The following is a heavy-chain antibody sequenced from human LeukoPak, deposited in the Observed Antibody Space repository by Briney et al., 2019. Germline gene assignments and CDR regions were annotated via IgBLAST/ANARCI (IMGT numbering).Heavy chain of an antibody. Sequence: SETLSLTCTVSGGSISSYYWSWIRQPPGKGLEWIGYIYYSGSTNYDPSLKSRVTISVDTSKNKFSLKLSSVTAADTAVYYCARHIVATTNYYYYGMDVWGQGTTVTVSS. CDR1: GGSISSYY. V-gene: IGHV4-59*08. J-gene: IGHJ6*02. CDR2: IYYSGST. CDR3: ARHIVATTNYYYYGMDV. D-gene: IGHD5-12*01.